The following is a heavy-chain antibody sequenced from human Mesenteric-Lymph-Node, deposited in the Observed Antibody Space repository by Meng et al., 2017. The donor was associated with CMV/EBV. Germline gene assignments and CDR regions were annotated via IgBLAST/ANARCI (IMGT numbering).Heavy chain of an antibody. CDR3: ARGTAAKMTL. D-gene: IGHD1-1*01. CDR1: GSDVSDNY. J-gene: IGHJ4*02. V-gene: IGHV3-53*01. CDR2: IFAGSST. Sequence: GESLKISCVVSGSDVSDNYMSWVRQAPGKGLEWVSVIFAGSSTFYADSVKGRFTISRDSSKSALYLQMNSLRADDTGIYYCARGTAAKMTLWGQGTLVTVSS.